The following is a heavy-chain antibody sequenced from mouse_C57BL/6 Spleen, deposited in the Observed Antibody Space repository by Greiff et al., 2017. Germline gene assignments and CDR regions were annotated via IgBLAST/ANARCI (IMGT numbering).Heavy chain of an antibody. CDR1: GYTFTDYN. CDR2: INPNNGGT. V-gene: IGHV1-22*01. D-gene: IGHD4-1*01. Sequence: EVQLQQSGPELVKPGASVKMSCKASGYTFTDYNMHWVKQSHGKSLEWIGYINPNNGGTSYNQKFKGKATLTVNKSSSTAYMELRSLTSEDSAVYYCARRALTGTYFDVCGTGTTVTVSS. J-gene: IGHJ1*03. CDR3: ARRALTGTYFDV.